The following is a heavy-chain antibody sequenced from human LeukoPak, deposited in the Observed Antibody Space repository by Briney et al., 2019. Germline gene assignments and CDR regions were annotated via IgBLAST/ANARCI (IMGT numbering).Heavy chain of an antibody. Sequence: GGSLRPSCAASGFTFSSYWMSWVRQAPGKGLEWVANIKQEGREKYYVDSVKGRFTISRDKAKNSLYLQMNSLRAEDTAVYYCARIGSGYDWVLYYYYSMGVWGKGTTVTVSS. J-gene: IGHJ6*03. CDR3: ARIGSGYDWVLYYYYSMGV. CDR1: GFTFSSYW. V-gene: IGHV3-7*01. D-gene: IGHD5-12*01. CDR2: IKQEGREK.